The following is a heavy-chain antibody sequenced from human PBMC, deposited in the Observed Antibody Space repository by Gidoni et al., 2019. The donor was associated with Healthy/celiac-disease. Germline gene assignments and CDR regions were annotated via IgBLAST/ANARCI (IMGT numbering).Heavy chain of an antibody. Sequence: QVQLVESCGGVVQPGRSLGLSCSASGFTFRSYGMHWVRQAPGKGLEWVAVISYDGSNKYYADSVKGRFTISRDNSKNTLYLQMNSLRAEDTAVYYCAKCYSNYDVCNFDYWGQGTLVTVSS. CDR2: ISYDGSNK. V-gene: IGHV3-30*18. D-gene: IGHD4-4*01. J-gene: IGHJ4*02. CDR1: GFTFRSYG. CDR3: AKCYSNYDVCNFDY.